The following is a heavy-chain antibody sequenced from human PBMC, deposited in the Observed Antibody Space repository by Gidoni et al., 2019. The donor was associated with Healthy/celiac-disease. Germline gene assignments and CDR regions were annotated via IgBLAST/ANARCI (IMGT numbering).Heavy chain of an antibody. D-gene: IGHD5-18*01. V-gene: IGHV4-4*02. CDR1: GGSISSSNW. Sequence: QVQLQESGPGLVKPSGTLSLTCAVSGGSISSSNWWSWVRQPPGKGLEWIGEIYHSGSTNYNPSLKSRVTISVDKSKNQFSLKLSSVTAADTAVYYCAREFRVRLYSYGFWFDPWGQGTLVTVSS. CDR3: AREFRVRLYSYGFWFDP. J-gene: IGHJ5*02. CDR2: IYHSGST.